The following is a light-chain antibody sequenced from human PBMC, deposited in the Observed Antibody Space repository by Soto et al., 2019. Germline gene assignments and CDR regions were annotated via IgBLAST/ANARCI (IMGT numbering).Light chain of an antibody. J-gene: IGKJ2*01. CDR1: QSVSSSY. Sequence: EIVLTQSPGTLSLSPGERATLSCRASQSVSSSYLAWYQQKPGQAPRLLVFGVSSRATGIPDRFSGSGSGTDFTLTISRLEPEDFAVYYCQQDGTSPGMYTVGQGTKLEIK. V-gene: IGKV3-20*01. CDR2: GVS. CDR3: QQDGTSPGMYT.